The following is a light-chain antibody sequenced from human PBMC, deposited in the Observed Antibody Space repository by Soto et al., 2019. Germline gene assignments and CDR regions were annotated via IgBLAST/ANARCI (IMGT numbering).Light chain of an antibody. CDR2: GAS. CDR3: QQRSNWPIT. V-gene: IGKV3D-20*02. Sequence: EIVMTQSPATLSVSPWEIATLSCRASQSVSSSYLAWYQQKPGQAPRFLINGASSRATGIPDRFSGSGSGTDFTLTISSLEPEDFALHYCQQRSNWPITFGQVTRLEIK. CDR1: QSVSSSY. J-gene: IGKJ5*01.